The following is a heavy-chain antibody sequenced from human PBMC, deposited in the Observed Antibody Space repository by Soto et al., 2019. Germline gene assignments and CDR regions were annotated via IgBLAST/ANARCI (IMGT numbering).Heavy chain of an antibody. CDR3: ARYRAGKTYYDFWSGSLDY. Sequence: GGSLRLSCAASGFTFSDYYMSWIRQAPGKGLEWVSYISSSSSYTNYADSVKGRFTISRDNAKNSLYLQMNSLRAEDTAVYYCARYRAGKTYYDFWSGSLDYWGQGTLVTVSS. CDR1: GFTFSDYY. CDR2: ISSSSSYT. V-gene: IGHV3-11*06. J-gene: IGHJ4*02. D-gene: IGHD3-3*01.